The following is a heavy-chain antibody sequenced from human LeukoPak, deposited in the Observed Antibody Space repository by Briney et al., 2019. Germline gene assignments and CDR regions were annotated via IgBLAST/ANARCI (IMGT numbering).Heavy chain of an antibody. CDR3: ARGGHCSGGSCYYGVSRKMYYFDY. V-gene: IGHV4-34*01. D-gene: IGHD2-15*01. Sequence: SETLSLTCTVSSGSISSYYWSWIRQPPGKGLEWIGEINHSGSTNYNPSLKSRVTISVDTSKNQFSLKLSSVTAADTAVYYCARGGHCSGGSCYYGVSRKMYYFDYWGQGTLVTVSS. J-gene: IGHJ4*02. CDR1: SGSISSYY. CDR2: INHSGST.